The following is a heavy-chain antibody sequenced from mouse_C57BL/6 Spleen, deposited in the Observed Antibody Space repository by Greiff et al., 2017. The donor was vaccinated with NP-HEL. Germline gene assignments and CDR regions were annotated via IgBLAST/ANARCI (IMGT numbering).Heavy chain of an antibody. CDR2: IWSGGST. CDR1: GFSLTSYG. D-gene: IGHD1-1*01. J-gene: IGHJ1*03. V-gene: IGHV2-4*01. CDR3: AKKGYYGSSFSYWYFDV. Sequence: VQLQQSGPGLVQPSQSLSITCTVSGFSLTSYGVHWVRQPPGKGLEWLGVIWSGGSTDYNAAFISRLSISKYNSKSQVFFKMNSLQADDTAIYYCAKKGYYGSSFSYWYFDVWGTGTTVTVSS.